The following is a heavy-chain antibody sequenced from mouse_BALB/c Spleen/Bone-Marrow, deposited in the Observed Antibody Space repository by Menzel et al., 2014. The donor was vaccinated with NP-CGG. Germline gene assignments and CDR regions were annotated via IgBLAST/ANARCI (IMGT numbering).Heavy chain of an antibody. CDR1: GYSFTGYN. CDR2: IDPYYGGT. D-gene: IGHD3-3*01. J-gene: IGHJ1*01. Sequence: EVQLQQSGPELEKPGASVKISCKASGYSFTGYNMNWVKQSNGTRLEWNGNIDPYYGGTDYNQKFKGKATLNVDKSSSTAYMQLKSLTSEDSAVYYWARVGDNRHFDVWGAGTTVTVSS. V-gene: IGHV1-39*01. CDR3: ARVGDNRHFDV.